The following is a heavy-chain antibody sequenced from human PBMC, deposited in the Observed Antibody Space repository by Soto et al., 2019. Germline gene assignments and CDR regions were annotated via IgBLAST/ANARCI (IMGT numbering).Heavy chain of an antibody. Sequence: QVQLVESGGCVVQPGGSLRLSCAASGFTFSTYVMHWVRQAPGKGLEWVAVTWYDESNKYYAESVKGRFTVSRDNSKNTLYLQMNSLRAEDTALYYCATLLDAFDLWGQGTMVTVSS. J-gene: IGHJ3*01. CDR2: TWYDESNK. CDR3: ATLLDAFDL. V-gene: IGHV3-33*01. CDR1: GFTFSTYV.